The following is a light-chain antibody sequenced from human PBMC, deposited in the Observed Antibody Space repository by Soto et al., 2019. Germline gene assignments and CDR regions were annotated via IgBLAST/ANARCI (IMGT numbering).Light chain of an antibody. V-gene: IGKV1-39*01. J-gene: IGKJ1*01. CDR1: QRINNF. CDR3: QQSSTTRWT. Sequence: DIQLTQAPSTLAASVGDSGTISCRASQRINNFLNWYQQKPGKAPKLLIHSASSVQTGVPSRFTGGGSGTDFTLTINCLQPEDFATYYCQQSSTTRWTFGQGTKVDI. CDR2: SAS.